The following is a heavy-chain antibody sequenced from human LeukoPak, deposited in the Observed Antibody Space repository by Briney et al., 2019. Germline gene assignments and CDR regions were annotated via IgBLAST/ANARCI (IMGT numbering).Heavy chain of an antibody. Sequence: SETLSLTCTVSGGSISSYYWSWIRQLPGKGLEWIGYIYYSGSTNYNPSLKSRVTISLDTSRSQFSLNLSSVTAADTAVYYCARGWSGTYGHNFDNWGQGTLVTVSS. J-gene: IGHJ4*02. CDR3: ARGWSGTYGHNFDN. D-gene: IGHD3-10*01. CDR2: IYYSGST. CDR1: GGSISSYY. V-gene: IGHV4-59*08.